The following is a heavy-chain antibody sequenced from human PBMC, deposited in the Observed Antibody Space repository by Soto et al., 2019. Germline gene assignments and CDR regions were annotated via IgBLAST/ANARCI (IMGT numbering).Heavy chain of an antibody. CDR1: GYSFSSYG. J-gene: IGHJ6*02. CDR3: ARDPPITGSLRGTPLMAV. V-gene: IGHV1-18*04. Sequence: ASVKVSCKGLGYSFSSYGISWVRQAPGQGLEWMGWTSAYSGNTNYVQKFQGRVAMTTDTSTSTAYLDLRGLKSDDTAVYYCARDPPITGSLRGTPLMAVWGQGTTVTVSS. D-gene: IGHD1-20*01. CDR2: TSAYSGNT.